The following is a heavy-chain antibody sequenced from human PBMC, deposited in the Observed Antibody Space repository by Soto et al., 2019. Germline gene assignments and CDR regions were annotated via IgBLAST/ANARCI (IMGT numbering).Heavy chain of an antibody. J-gene: IGHJ6*02. CDR2: IIPIFGTA. CDR1: GGSYRSCS. CDR3: ARVLNYYDSSGLIPDYYYGMDV. V-gene: IGHV1-69*01. Sequence: VGWEECGGSYRSCSSSWAQQAPRQGLEWMGGIIPIFGTANYAQKFQGRVTITADESTSTAYMELSSLRSEDTAVYYCARVLNYYDSSGLIPDYYYGMDVSGQGTTVTVSS. D-gene: IGHD3-22*01.